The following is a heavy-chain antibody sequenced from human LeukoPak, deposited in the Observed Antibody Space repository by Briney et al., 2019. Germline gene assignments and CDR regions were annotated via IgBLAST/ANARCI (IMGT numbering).Heavy chain of an antibody. J-gene: IGHJ6*03. CDR2: ISGSGGST. CDR1: GFTFSSYA. Sequence: GGSLRLSCAASGFTFSSYAMSWVRQAPGKGLEWVSAISGSGGSTYYADSVKGRFTISRDNSKNTLYLQMNSLRAEDSAVYYCAKSAAAAGMGGFYSYYYMDVWGKGTTVTVSS. CDR3: AKSAAAAGMGGFYSYYYMDV. D-gene: IGHD6-13*01. V-gene: IGHV3-23*01.